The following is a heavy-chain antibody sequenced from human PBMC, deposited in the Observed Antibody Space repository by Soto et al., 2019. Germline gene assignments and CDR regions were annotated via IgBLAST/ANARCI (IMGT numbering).Heavy chain of an antibody. CDR3: ARDRDDRTKIYYYYGMDV. CDR2: ISSSGSTI. Sequence: GGSLRLSCAASGFTFSDYYMSWIRQAPGKGLEWVSYISSSGSTIYYADSVKGRFTISRDNAKNSLYLQMNSLRAEDTAVYYCARDRDDRTKIYYYYGMDVWGQGTTVTVSS. J-gene: IGHJ6*02. CDR1: GFTFSDYY. D-gene: IGHD1-1*01. V-gene: IGHV3-11*01.